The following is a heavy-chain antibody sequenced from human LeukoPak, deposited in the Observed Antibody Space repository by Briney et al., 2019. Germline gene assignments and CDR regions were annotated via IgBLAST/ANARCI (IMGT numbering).Heavy chain of an antibody. CDR3: ATGGRSGVAFES. CDR2: IYSGGST. CDR1: GFTFGSYW. Sequence: GGSLRLSCAASGFTFGSYWMHWVRQAPGKGLEWVSLIYSGGSTYYADSVMGRSTISRDKSNNTLYLQMNSLRAEDTAVYYCATGGRSGVAFESWGQGTLVTVSS. V-gene: IGHV3-53*01. J-gene: IGHJ4*02. D-gene: IGHD2-15*01.